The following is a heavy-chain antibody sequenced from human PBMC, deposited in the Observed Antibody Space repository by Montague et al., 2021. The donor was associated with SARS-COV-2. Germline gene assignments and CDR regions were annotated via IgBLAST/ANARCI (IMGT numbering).Heavy chain of an antibody. J-gene: IGHJ2*01. CDR3: ERVLAYCGGDCYGWYFDL. V-gene: IGHV4-39*01. CDR1: GGSISSSSYY. CDR2: VYYSGST. Sequence: SETLSLTCTVSGGSISSSSYYWGWIRQPLGKGLEWIGSVYYSGSTYYNPSLKSRVTISVDTSKNQFSLKLSSVTAADTAVYYCERVLAYCGGDCYGWYFDLWGRGTLVTVSS. D-gene: IGHD2-21*02.